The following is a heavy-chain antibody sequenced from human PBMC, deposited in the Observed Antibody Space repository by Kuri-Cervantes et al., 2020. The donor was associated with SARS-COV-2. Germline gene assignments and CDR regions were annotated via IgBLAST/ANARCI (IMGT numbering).Heavy chain of an antibody. CDR1: GYSISSGYY. V-gene: IGHV4-38-2*01. CDR3: ARQDPPIVVVGRGWFDP. CDR2: IYHSGST. Sequence: ESLKISCAVSGYSISSGYYWGWIRQPPGKGLEWIGSIYHSGSTYYNPSLKSRVTISVDTSKNQFSLKLSSVTAADTAVYYCARQDPPIVVVGRGWFDPWGQGTLVTVSS. J-gene: IGHJ5*02. D-gene: IGHD2-21*01.